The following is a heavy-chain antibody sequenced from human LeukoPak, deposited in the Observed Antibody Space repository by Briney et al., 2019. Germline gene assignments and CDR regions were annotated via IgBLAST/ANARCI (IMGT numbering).Heavy chain of an antibody. CDR3: ARTQTGSGSYYRNYYYYGMDV. J-gene: IGHJ6*02. V-gene: IGHV4-39*07. D-gene: IGHD3-10*01. CDR2: IYYSGST. Sequence: SETLSLTCTVSGGSIGSSSYYWGWIRQPPGKGLEWIGSIYYSGSTYYNPSLKSRVTISVDTSKNQFSLKLSSVTAADTAVYYCARTQTGSGSYYRNYYYYGMDVWGQGTTVTVSS. CDR1: GGSIGSSSYY.